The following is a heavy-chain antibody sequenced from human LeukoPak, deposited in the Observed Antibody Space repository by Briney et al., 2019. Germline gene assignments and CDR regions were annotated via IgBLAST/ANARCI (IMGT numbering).Heavy chain of an antibody. Sequence: GGSLRLSCAASGFSFTTYNMNWVRQAPGKGLEWVSSISSSSTYIYYADSVKGRLTISRDNSKNSLYLQMNSLRAEDTAVYYCAKDGRSSWQPSSFDYWGQGTLVTVSS. V-gene: IGHV3-21*01. CDR1: GFSFTTYN. CDR3: AKDGRSSWQPSSFDY. CDR2: ISSSSTYI. J-gene: IGHJ4*02. D-gene: IGHD6-13*01.